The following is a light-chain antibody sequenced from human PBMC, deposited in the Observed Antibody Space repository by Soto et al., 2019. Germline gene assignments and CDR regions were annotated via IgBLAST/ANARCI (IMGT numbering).Light chain of an antibody. V-gene: IGKV3-20*01. CDR2: GAS. Sequence: IVFTQSPGTLSLSPRERATLSCRASQSVSSSYLAWYQQKPGQAPRLLIYGASSRATGIPDRFSGSGSGTDFTLTISRLEPEDFAVYYCQQYGSSRTFGQGTRLEIK. CDR1: QSVSSSY. CDR3: QQYGSSRT. J-gene: IGKJ5*01.